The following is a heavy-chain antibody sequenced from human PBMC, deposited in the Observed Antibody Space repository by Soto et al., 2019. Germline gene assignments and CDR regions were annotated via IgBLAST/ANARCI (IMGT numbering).Heavy chain of an antibody. CDR3: ARVEVLLWFGELFYNWFDP. CDR1: GGSISSYY. Sequence: QVQLQESGPGLVKPSETLSLTCTVSGGSISSYYWSWIRQPPGKGLEWIGYIYYSGSTNYNPSLKSRVTISVDTSKNQFSLKLSSVTAADTAVYYCARVEVLLWFGELFYNWFDPWGQGTLVTVSS. CDR2: IYYSGST. J-gene: IGHJ5*02. V-gene: IGHV4-59*01. D-gene: IGHD3-10*01.